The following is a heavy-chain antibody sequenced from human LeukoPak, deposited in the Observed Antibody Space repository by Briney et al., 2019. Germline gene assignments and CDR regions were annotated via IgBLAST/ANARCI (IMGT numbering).Heavy chain of an antibody. Sequence: SETLSLTCTVSGGSISRYYWNWIRQSPGKGLEWVGYVYYNGGTTYNPSLKSRVTISVDTSKNQFFLKLNSVTAADTAVYYCAREGISAYSGTPTSSYAFDIWGQGTMVTVSS. CDR2: VYYNGGT. V-gene: IGHV4-59*01. J-gene: IGHJ3*02. CDR1: GGSISRYY. CDR3: AREGISAYSGTPTSSYAFDI. D-gene: IGHD1-26*01.